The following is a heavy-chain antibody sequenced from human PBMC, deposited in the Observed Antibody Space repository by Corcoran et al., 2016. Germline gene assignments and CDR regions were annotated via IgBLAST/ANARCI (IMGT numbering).Heavy chain of an antibody. CDR2: ISGDGRST. CDR3: ARDPDFRGYSDFDW. J-gene: IGHJ4*02. D-gene: IGHD3-22*01. Sequence: EVHLVESGGGLVQPGGSLRLSCAASGFTFSTYWMHWLRQAPGKGLVWVSRISGDGRSTTYADSVKGRFTISRDNARDTLYLQMNSLRVEDTAVYYCARDPDFRGYSDFDWWGQGSLVTVSS. V-gene: IGHV3-74*01. CDR1: GFTFSTYW.